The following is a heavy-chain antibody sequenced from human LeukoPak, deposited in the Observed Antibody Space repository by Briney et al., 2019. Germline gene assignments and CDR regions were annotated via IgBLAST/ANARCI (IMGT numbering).Heavy chain of an antibody. CDR3: ATVFFSGSYYFDY. D-gene: IGHD1-26*01. V-gene: IGHV1-24*01. J-gene: IGHJ4*02. Sequence: ASVKVSCKVSGYTLTELSMHWVRQAPGKGLEWMGGFGPEDGETIYAQNFQGRVTMTEDTSTDTTYMELSSLRSEDTAVYYCATVFFSGSYYFDYWGQGTLVTVSS. CDR2: FGPEDGET. CDR1: GYTLTELS.